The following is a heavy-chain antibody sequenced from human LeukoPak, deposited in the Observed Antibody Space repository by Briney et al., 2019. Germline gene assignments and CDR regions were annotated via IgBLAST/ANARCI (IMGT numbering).Heavy chain of an antibody. CDR2: ISAYNGNT. CDR3: ARLITHYDAFDI. CDR1: GYTFTSYG. D-gene: IGHD3-16*01. J-gene: IGHJ3*02. Sequence: GPVKVSCKASGYTFTSYGISWVRQAPGQGLEWMGWISAYNGNTNYAQKLQGRVTMTTDTSTSTAYMELRSLRSDDTAVYYCARLITHYDAFDIWGQGTMVTVSS. V-gene: IGHV1-18*01.